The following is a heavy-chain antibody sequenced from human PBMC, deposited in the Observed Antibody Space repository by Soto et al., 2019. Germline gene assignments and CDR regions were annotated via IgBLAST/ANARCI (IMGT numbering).Heavy chain of an antibody. CDR2: IGSSSSTI. CDR1: GFTFSSNS. V-gene: IGHV3-48*02. J-gene: IGHJ4*02. D-gene: IGHD3-3*01. CDR3: ARVIWSGHLTSAC. Sequence: EVQVVESGGGLVQPGGSLRLSCADSGFTFSSNSMNWVRQAPGKGLEWISYIGSSSSTIYADSVKGRFTISRDNAKTSLYLQMNSLRDEDTAVDYCARVIWSGHLTSACWGQGTLVTVSS.